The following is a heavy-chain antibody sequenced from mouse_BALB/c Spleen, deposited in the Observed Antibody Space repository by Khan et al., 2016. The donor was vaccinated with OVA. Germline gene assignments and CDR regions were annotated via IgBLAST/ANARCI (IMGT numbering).Heavy chain of an antibody. Sequence: QVQLQQSGAELAKPGASVKMSCKASGYTFTSYWMHWVKPRPGQGLEWIGYINTTSGYTDYNAKFKDKATLSADKSSSTAYMQLSSLTSEDSAVYYCTRDRIDYWGQGTTLTVSS. V-gene: IGHV1-7*01. CDR3: TRDRIDY. J-gene: IGHJ2*01. CDR1: GYTFTSYW. CDR2: INTTSGYT.